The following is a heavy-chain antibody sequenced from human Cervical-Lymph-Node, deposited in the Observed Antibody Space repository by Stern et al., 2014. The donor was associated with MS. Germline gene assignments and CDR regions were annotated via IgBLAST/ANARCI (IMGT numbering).Heavy chain of an antibody. CDR1: GFTFSSYN. CDR3: ASGTPNYDFWSGPRDY. CDR2: IDSSSYYI. D-gene: IGHD3-3*01. J-gene: IGHJ4*02. Sequence: EVQLVESGGGLVKRGGSLRLSCAASGFTFSSYNMNWVRQAPGKGLEWVSSIDSSSYYIYYADSVKGRFTTFRDNAKNSLYLQMNSLRAEDAAVYYCASGTPNYDFWSGPRDYWGQGTVVSVSS. V-gene: IGHV3-21*02.